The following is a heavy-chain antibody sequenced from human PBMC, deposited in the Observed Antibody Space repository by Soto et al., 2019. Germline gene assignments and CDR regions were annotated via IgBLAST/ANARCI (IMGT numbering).Heavy chain of an antibody. V-gene: IGHV4-30-2*01. D-gene: IGHD6-13*01. CDR1: GGSISSGGYS. Sequence: PSETLSLTCAVSGGSISSGGYSWSWIRQPPGKGLEWIGYMYHSGSTYYNPSLKSRVTISIDTSKNQFSLKLSSVTAADTAVYYCARGHYSSSWSFDYWGQGTLVTVSS. CDR2: MYHSGST. J-gene: IGHJ4*02. CDR3: ARGHYSSSWSFDY.